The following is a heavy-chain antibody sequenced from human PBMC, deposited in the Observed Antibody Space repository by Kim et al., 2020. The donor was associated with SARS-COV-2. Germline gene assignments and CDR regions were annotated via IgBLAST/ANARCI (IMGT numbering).Heavy chain of an antibody. V-gene: IGHV3-66*01. CDR3: ARDPAAPILDYYYGMDV. Sequence: VQGRFPISRDNSKNTLYLQMNSLRAEDTAVYYCARDPAAPILDYYYGMDVWGQGTTVTVSS. J-gene: IGHJ6*02. D-gene: IGHD2-2*02.